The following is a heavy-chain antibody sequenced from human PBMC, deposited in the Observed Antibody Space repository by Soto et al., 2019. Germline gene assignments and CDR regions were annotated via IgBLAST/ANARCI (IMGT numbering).Heavy chain of an antibody. Sequence: QVQLVESGGGVVQPGRSLRLSCAASGFTFSSYGMHWVRQAPGKGLEWVAVLWYDGSNKYYADSVKGRFTISRDNSKNTLYLQMNSLIAEDTAVYYCARRGYCSGGSCYSGAGGFDYWGKGTLVTVSS. CDR1: GFTFSSYG. J-gene: IGHJ4*02. V-gene: IGHV3-33*01. CDR3: ARRGYCSGGSCYSGAGGFDY. D-gene: IGHD2-15*01. CDR2: LWYDGSNK.